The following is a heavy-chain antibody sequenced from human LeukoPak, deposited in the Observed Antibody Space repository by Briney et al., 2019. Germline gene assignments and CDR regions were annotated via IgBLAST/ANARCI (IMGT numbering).Heavy chain of an antibody. Sequence: SETLSLTCAVYGGSFSGYCWSWIRQPPGKGLEWIGEINHSGSTNYNPSLKGRVTISVDTSKNQFSLKLSSVTAADTAVYYCAREGPRTGYSSGWLRYWGQGTLVTVSS. CDR2: INHSGST. CDR1: GGSFSGYC. CDR3: AREGPRTGYSSGWLRY. V-gene: IGHV4-34*01. D-gene: IGHD6-19*01. J-gene: IGHJ4*02.